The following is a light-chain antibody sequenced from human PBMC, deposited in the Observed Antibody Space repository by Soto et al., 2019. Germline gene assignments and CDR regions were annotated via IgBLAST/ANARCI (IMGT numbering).Light chain of an antibody. V-gene: IGKV1-12*01. Sequence: DVQMTQSPSSVSASVGDRVTITCRASQNITSWLAWLHQKPGKAPKLLVYAASCWQIGVPSRFSGSGSGTDFTLTISSLQPEDYATYYCQQGSSFPLTFGGGTKVEIK. J-gene: IGKJ4*01. CDR1: QNITSW. CDR2: AAS. CDR3: QQGSSFPLT.